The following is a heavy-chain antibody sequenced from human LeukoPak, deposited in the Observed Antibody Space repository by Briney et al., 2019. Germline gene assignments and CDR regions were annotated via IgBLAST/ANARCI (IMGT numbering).Heavy chain of an antibody. V-gene: IGHV3-15*07. D-gene: IGHD2-2*01. Sequence: GGSLRLSCAASGFIFSNGWMSWVCQAPGKGLEWVGRVKSKTDGGTTDYAAPVKGRFTISRDDSKNTLFLQMNSLKTEDTAVYYCTTVACTSTTCYVDYWGQGTLVTVSS. CDR1: GFIFSNGW. CDR2: VKSKTDGGTT. CDR3: TTVACTSTTCYVDY. J-gene: IGHJ4*02.